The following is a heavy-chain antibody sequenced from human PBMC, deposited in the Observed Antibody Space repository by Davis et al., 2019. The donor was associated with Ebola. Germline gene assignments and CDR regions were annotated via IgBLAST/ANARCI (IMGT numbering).Heavy chain of an antibody. CDR3: AKGSSSGRQYFDY. D-gene: IGHD6-6*01. J-gene: IGHJ4*02. V-gene: IGHV3-23*01. Sequence: GESLKISCAASGLAFSTYSMSWVRQAPGKGLEWVSTISADATATYYAGSVTGRFTIFRDNSGSTLWLQLNSLRAEDTAIYYCAKGSSSGRQYFDYWGQGTLVTASS. CDR2: ISADATAT. CDR1: GLAFSTYS.